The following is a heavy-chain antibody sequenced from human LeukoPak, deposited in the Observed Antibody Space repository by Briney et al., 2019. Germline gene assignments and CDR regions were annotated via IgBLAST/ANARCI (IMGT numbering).Heavy chain of an antibody. V-gene: IGHV3-48*03. CDR3: ARDYGGSSPFDY. CDR1: GFTFSNYE. CDR2: ISSSGSDI. J-gene: IGHJ4*02. D-gene: IGHD4-23*01. Sequence: GGSLRLSCAAPGFTFSNYEMHWVRQAPGKGLEWVSYISSSGSDIYYADSVKGRFTISRDNAKNSLYLHMNGLRAEDTAVYYCARDYGGSSPFDYWGQGTLVTVSS.